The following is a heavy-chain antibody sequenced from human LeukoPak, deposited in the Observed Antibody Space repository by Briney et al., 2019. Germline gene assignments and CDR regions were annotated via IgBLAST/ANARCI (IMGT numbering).Heavy chain of an antibody. CDR2: ISAYNGNI. J-gene: IGHJ4*02. V-gene: IGHV1-18*01. CDR1: GYTLTSYG. D-gene: IGHD2/OR15-2a*01. Sequence: ASVKVSCKASGYTLTSYGINWVRQAPGQELEWMGWISAYNGNIKYAQKFQGRVTMTTDTSTSTAYMELRSLRSDDTAVYFCARDGAVIVQENDYWGQGTLVTVSS. CDR3: ARDGAVIVQENDY.